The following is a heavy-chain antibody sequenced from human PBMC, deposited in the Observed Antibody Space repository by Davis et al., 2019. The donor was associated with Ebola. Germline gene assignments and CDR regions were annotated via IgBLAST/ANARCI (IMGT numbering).Heavy chain of an antibody. J-gene: IGHJ6*04. D-gene: IGHD3-16*01. V-gene: IGHV4-34*01. CDR3: ARGGRFYGMDV. CDR1: GFTFGDYT. CDR2: INHSGST. Sequence: GSLRLSCTASGFTFGDYTMSWIRQPPGKGLEWIGEINHSGSTNYNPSLKSRVTISVDTSKNQFSLKLSSVTAADTAVYYCARGGRFYGMDVWGKGTTVTVSS.